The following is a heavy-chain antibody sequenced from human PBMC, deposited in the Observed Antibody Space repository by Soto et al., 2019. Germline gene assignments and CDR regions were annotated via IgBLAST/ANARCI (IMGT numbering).Heavy chain of an antibody. Sequence: ETLSLTCTVSGGSTSSSSYYWGWIRQPPGKGLEWIGSIYYSGSTYYNPSLKSRVTISVDTSKNQFSLKLSPVTAADTAVYYCARSRPYYYDSSGYYPGPNWFDPWGQGTLVTVSS. V-gene: IGHV4-39*01. D-gene: IGHD3-22*01. J-gene: IGHJ5*02. CDR3: ARSRPYYYDSSGYYPGPNWFDP. CDR2: IYYSGST. CDR1: GGSTSSSSYY.